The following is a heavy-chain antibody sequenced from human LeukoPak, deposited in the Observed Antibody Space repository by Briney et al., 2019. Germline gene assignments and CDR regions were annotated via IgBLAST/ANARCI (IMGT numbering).Heavy chain of an antibody. CDR2: IIPIFGTA. V-gene: IGHV1-69*13. Sequence: SVKVSCKASGGTFSSYAISWVRQAPGQGLEWMGGIIPIFGTANYAQKFQGRVTITADESTSTAYMELSSLRSEDTAVYYCARDRQREGIFDYWGQGTLVTVSS. D-gene: IGHD3-3*01. J-gene: IGHJ4*02. CDR1: GGTFSSYA. CDR3: ARDRQREGIFDY.